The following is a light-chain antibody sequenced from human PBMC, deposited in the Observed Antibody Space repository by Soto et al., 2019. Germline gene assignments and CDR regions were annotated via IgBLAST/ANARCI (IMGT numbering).Light chain of an antibody. CDR2: DVT. CDR3: CSFAGTYTI. V-gene: IGLV2-11*01. J-gene: IGLJ2*01. Sequence: QSALTQPRSVSGSPGQSVTISCTGSSSDVGGYSHVSWFQLHPGKAPKLMIYDVTKRPSGVPDRFSGSKSGNTASLTISGLQAEDESDYYCCSFAGTYTIFGGGTKVTVL. CDR1: SSDVGGYSH.